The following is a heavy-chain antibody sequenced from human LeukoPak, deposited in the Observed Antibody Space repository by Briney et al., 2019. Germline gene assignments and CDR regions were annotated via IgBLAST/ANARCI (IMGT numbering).Heavy chain of an antibody. CDR3: ARALILVHAFDI. V-gene: IGHV1-2*02. D-gene: IGHD6-6*01. CDR2: INPNSGGT. Sequence: ASVKVSCKASGYTFTGYYMHWVRQAPGQGLEWMGWINPNSGGTNYAQKFQGRVTMTRDTSISTAYMELSRLRSDDTAVYYCARALILVHAFDIWGQGTMATVSS. J-gene: IGHJ3*02. CDR1: GYTFTGYY.